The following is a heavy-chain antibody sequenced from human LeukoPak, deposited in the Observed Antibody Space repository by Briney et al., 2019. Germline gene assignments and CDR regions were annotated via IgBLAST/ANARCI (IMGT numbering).Heavy chain of an antibody. Sequence: GSLRLSCAASGFTFSSYWMSWVRQAPGKGLEWIGSIYYSGSTYYNPSLKSRVTISVDTSKNQFSLKLSSVTAADTAVYYCARAGSYSSSWLRVYNWFDPWGQGTLVTVSS. J-gene: IGHJ5*02. V-gene: IGHV4-39*07. CDR2: IYYSGST. CDR1: GFTFSSYW. CDR3: ARAGSYSSSWLRVYNWFDP. D-gene: IGHD6-13*01.